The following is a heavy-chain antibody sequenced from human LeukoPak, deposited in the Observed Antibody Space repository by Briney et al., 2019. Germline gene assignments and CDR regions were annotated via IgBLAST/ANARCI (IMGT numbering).Heavy chain of an antibody. CDR2: ISAYNGNT. Sequence: ASVKVSCKPSGGTFSSYAMDWVRQAPGQGLEWMGWISAYNGNTNYAQKLQGRVTMTTDTSTSTAYMELRSLRSDDTAVYYCARDSPVDIVVVPAPDSWFDPWGQGTLVTVSS. CDR1: GGTFSSYA. J-gene: IGHJ5*02. D-gene: IGHD2-2*03. V-gene: IGHV1-18*01. CDR3: ARDSPVDIVVVPAPDSWFDP.